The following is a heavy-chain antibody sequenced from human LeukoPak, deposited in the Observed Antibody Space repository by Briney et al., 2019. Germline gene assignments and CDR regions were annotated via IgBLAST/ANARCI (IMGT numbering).Heavy chain of an antibody. CDR3: ARDLGRITMVRGVLNNPDPLDP. J-gene: IGHJ5*02. CDR1: GYTFTSYG. Sequence: ASVKVSCKASGYTFTSYGISWVRQAPGQGLEWMGWIIACNGNTNYAQKLQGRGTMTTDTSTSTAYMELRILRSDDTAVYYFARDLGRITMVRGVLNNPDPLDPWGQGTLVTVSS. CDR2: IIACNGNT. D-gene: IGHD3-10*01. V-gene: IGHV1-18*01.